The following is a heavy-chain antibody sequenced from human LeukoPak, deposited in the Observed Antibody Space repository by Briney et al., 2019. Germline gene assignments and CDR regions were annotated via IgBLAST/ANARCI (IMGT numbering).Heavy chain of an antibody. V-gene: IGHV3-30-3*01. CDR2: ISYDGSNK. J-gene: IGHJ6*03. D-gene: IGHD1-1*01. Sequence: GGSLRLSCAASGFTVSSNYMSWVRQAPGKGLEWVAVISYDGSNKYYADSVKGRFTISRDNSKNTLYLQMNSLRAEDTAVYYCARDGSRETGTVDYYYYYMDVWGKGTTVTVSS. CDR3: ARDGSRETGTVDYYYYYMDV. CDR1: GFTVSSNY.